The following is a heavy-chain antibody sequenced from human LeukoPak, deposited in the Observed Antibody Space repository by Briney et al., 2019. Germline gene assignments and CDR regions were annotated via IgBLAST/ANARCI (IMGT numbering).Heavy chain of an antibody. J-gene: IGHJ4*02. CDR1: GGSISSYY. Sequence: KPSETLSLTCTVSGGSISSYYWSWIRHPPGRGREWIGYIYYSGSTNYNPSLKSRVTISVDTSKNQFSLKLSSVTAADTAVYYCAREGVDTAMALSYWGQGTLVTVSS. V-gene: IGHV4-59*01. D-gene: IGHD5-18*01. CDR3: AREGVDTAMALSY. CDR2: IYYSGST.